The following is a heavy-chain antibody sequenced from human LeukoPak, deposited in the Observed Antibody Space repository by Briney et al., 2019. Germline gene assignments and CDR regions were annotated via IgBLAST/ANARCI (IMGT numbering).Heavy chain of an antibody. CDR3: ARESSNYYGSGSYYKTDWFDP. D-gene: IGHD3-10*01. CDR2: IYNSGST. J-gene: IGHJ5*02. CDR1: GGSISSGDNY. Sequence: SETLSLTCTVSGGSISSGDNYWSWIRQPPGKGLEWIGYIYNSGSTYYKPSLKSRVTISVDTSKNQFSLKLGSVTAADTAVYFCARESSNYYGSGSYYKTDWFDPWGQGTLVTVSS. V-gene: IGHV4-30-4*08.